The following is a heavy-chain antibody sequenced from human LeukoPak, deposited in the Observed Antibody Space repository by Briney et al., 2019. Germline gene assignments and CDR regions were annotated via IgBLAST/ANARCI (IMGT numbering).Heavy chain of an antibody. V-gene: IGHV3-66*01. CDR2: IYSGGST. J-gene: IGHJ6*02. CDR3: ASRGPYCSGGSCYSNYYGMDV. Sequence: GGSLRLSCAASGFTVSSNYMSWVRQAPGKGLEWVSVIYSGGSTYYADSVKGRFTISRDNSKNTLYLLMNSLRAEDTAVYYCASRGPYCSGGSCYSNYYGMDVWGQGPTATVSS. D-gene: IGHD2-15*01. CDR1: GFTVSSNY.